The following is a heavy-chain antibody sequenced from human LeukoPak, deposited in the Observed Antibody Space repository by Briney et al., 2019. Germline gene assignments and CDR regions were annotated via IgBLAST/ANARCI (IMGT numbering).Heavy chain of an antibody. CDR1: GFTFSGSA. CDR2: IRSKANSYAT. J-gene: IGHJ4*02. V-gene: IGHV3-73*01. D-gene: IGHD6-13*01. Sequence: PGGSLRLSCAASGFTFSGSAMHWVRQASGKGLEWVGRIRSKANSYATAYAASVKGRFTISRDDSKNTAYLQMNSLKTEDTAVYYCTRHDIAAAGNSDYWGQGTLVTVSS. CDR3: TRHDIAAAGNSDY.